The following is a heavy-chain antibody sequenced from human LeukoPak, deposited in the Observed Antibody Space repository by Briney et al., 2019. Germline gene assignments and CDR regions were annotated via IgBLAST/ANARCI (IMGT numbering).Heavy chain of an antibody. CDR3: ARDLRWLQLDAFDI. CDR1: GFTFSSYS. V-gene: IGHV3-48*01. J-gene: IGHJ3*02. D-gene: IGHD5-24*01. Sequence: GGSLRLSCAASGFTFSSYSMNWVRQAPGKGLEWVSYISSSSSTIYYADSVEGRFTISRDNAKNSLYLQMNSLRAEDTAVYYCARDLRWLQLDAFDIWGQGTMVTVSS. CDR2: ISSSSSTI.